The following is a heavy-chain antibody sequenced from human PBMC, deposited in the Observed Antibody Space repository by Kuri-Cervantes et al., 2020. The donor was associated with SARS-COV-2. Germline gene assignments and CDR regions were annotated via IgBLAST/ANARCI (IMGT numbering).Heavy chain of an antibody. V-gene: IGHV3-23*01. J-gene: IGHJ3*02. CDR3: AKGPVGATGAFDI. CDR1: GFTFSSYA. D-gene: IGHD1-26*01. CDR2: ISGSGGST. Sequence: GESLKISCAASGFTFSSYAMNWVRQAPGKGLEWVSAISGSGGSTYYADSVKGRFTISRDNSKNTLYLQMNSLRAEDTAVYYCAKGPVGATGAFDICGQGTMVTVSS.